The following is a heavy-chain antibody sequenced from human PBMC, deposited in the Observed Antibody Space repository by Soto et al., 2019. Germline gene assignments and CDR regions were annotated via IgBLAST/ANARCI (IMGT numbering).Heavy chain of an antibody. CDR1: GASISGFY. Sequence: SETLSLTCTVSGASISGFYWSWIRKSAGKGLEWFGRIYATGTTDYNPSLKSRVMMSVDTSKKQFSLKLRSVTAADTAVYYCVRDGTKTLRDWFDPWGQGISVTVSS. V-gene: IGHV4-4*07. CDR3: VRDGTKTLRDWFDP. CDR2: IYATGTT. J-gene: IGHJ5*02. D-gene: IGHD1-1*01.